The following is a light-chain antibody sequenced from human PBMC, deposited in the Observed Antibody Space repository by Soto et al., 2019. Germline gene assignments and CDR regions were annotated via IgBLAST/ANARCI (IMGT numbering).Light chain of an antibody. V-gene: IGLV6-57*01. CDR3: QSYDSNNQV. Sequence: NFMLSQPHSVSESPGKTVTISCTRSSGSIASNHVQWYQQRPGSSPTTVIYEDKQRPSGVPDRFSGSIDSSSNSASLTISGLKTEDEADYYCQSYDSNNQVFGGGTKLTVL. CDR2: EDK. J-gene: IGLJ3*02. CDR1: SGSIASNH.